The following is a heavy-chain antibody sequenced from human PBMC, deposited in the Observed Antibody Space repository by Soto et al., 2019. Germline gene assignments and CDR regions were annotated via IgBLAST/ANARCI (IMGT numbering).Heavy chain of an antibody. D-gene: IGHD4-4*01. CDR2: IYYSGST. Sequence: QVQLQESGPGLVKPSQTLSLTCTVSGGSISSGGYYWSWIRQHPGKGLEWIGYIYYSGSTYYNPSLKSRVTISIETSKNQFSLKLSSVTAADTAVYYCARDRDSNFHSFDYWGQGTLVTVSS. CDR3: ARDRDSNFHSFDY. CDR1: GGSISSGGYY. V-gene: IGHV4-31*03. J-gene: IGHJ4*02.